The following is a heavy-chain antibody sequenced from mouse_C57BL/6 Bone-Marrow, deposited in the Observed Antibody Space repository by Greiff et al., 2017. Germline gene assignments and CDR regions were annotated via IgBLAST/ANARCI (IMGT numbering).Heavy chain of an antibody. CDR3: AREDYYGSSSHWYFDV. D-gene: IGHD1-1*01. CDR2: IDPSDSYT. CDR1: GYTFTSYW. J-gene: IGHJ1*03. Sequence: QVQLKQPGAELVRPGTSVKLSCKASGYTFTSYWMHWVKQRPGQGLEWIGVIDPSDSYTNYNQKFTGKATLTVDTSSSTAYMQLSSLTSEDTAVYYCAREDYYGSSSHWYFDVWGTGTTVTVSS. V-gene: IGHV1-59*01.